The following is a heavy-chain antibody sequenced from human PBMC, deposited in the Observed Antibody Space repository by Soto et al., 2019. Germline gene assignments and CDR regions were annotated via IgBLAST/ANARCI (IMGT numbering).Heavy chain of an antibody. D-gene: IGHD6-13*01. CDR3: ARQAADGKYYYGMDV. J-gene: IGHJ6*02. CDR2: IYPGDSDT. CDR1: GYSFTTYW. V-gene: IGHV5-51*01. Sequence: GESLKISCKGSGYSFTTYWIGWVRQMPGKGLECMGIIYPGDSDTRYGPSFQGQVTISADKSISTAYLQWSSLKASDTAMYYCARQAADGKYYYGMDVWGQGTTVTVSS.